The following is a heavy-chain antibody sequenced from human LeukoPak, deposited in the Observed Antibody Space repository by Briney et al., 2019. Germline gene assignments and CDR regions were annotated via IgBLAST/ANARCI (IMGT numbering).Heavy chain of an antibody. CDR2: IYSGGST. J-gene: IGHJ4*02. CDR1: EFTVSSNY. D-gene: IGHD3-10*01. Sequence: GGSLRLSCAASEFTVSSNYMSWVRQAPGKGLEWVSVIYSGGSTYYADSVKGRFTISRDNSKNTLYLQMNSLRAEDTAVYYCAKDFRLSRGYFDYWGQGTLVTVSS. V-gene: IGHV3-53*05. CDR3: AKDFRLSRGYFDY.